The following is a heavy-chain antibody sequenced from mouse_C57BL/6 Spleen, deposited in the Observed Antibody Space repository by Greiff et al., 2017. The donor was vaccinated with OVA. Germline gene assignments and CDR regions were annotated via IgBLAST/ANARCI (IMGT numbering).Heavy chain of an antibody. J-gene: IGHJ2*01. CDR2: IYPSDSET. CDR1: GYTFTSYW. V-gene: IGHV1-61*01. D-gene: IGHD1-1*01. Sequence: QVHVKQPGAELVRPGSSVKLSCKASGYTFTSYWMDWVKQRPGQGLEWIGNIYPSDSETHYNQKFKDKATLTVDKSSSTAYMQLSSLTSEDSAVYYCAREEGYYGSRRGFDYWGQGTTLTVSS. CDR3: AREEGYYGSRRGFDY.